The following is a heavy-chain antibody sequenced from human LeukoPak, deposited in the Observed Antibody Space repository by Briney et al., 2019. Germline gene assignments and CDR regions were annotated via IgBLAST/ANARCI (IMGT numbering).Heavy chain of an antibody. CDR2: ISSSSSTI. Sequence: GGSLRLSCAASGFIFSRYSMNWVRQAPGKGLEWVSYISSSSSTIYYADSVKGRFTISRDNAKNSLYLQMNSLRDEDTAVYYCARGYGTYYYGSGSYTIDYWGQGTLVTVSS. J-gene: IGHJ4*02. V-gene: IGHV3-48*02. CDR3: ARGYGTYYYGSGSYTIDY. D-gene: IGHD3-10*01. CDR1: GFIFSRYS.